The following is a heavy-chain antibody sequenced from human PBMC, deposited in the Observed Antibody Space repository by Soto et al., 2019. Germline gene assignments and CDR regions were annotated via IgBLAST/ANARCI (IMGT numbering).Heavy chain of an antibody. Sequence: EVQLLESGGGLVQPGGSLRLSCAASGFTFSTYAMSWVRQAPGKGLGWVSGLFGNGGGISYADSVKGRFTISRDNSNNMLYLQMHSLRVEDTAVYYCAKDRQPDGLWPFDHWGQGTLVTVSS. CDR1: GFTFSTYA. CDR2: LFGNGGGI. J-gene: IGHJ4*02. D-gene: IGHD2-8*01. CDR3: AKDRQPDGLWPFDH. V-gene: IGHV3-23*01.